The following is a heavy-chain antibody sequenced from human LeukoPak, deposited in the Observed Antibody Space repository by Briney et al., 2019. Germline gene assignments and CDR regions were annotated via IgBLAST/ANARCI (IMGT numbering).Heavy chain of an antibody. CDR1: GYTFISYG. V-gene: IGHV1-18*01. D-gene: IGHD5-24*01. J-gene: IGHJ4*02. CDR2: ISATNANT. CDR3: ARVGDRDGYNAYYFDY. Sequence: GASVKVSCRASGYTFISYGISWVRQAPGQGLEWMGWISATNANTNNEQNFQGRVTITADKSTSTAYMELSSLRSEDTAVYYCARVGDRDGYNAYYFDYWGQGTLVTVSS.